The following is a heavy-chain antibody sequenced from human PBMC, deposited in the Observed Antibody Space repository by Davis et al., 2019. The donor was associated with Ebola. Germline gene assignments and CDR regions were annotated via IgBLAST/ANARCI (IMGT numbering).Heavy chain of an antibody. D-gene: IGHD5-12*01. CDR2: ISGNGVVT. CDR3: ARLFVATIDY. Sequence: GESLKISCGASGFTFSNFEMYWVRQAPGKGLEWVAKISGNGVVTQYADSVKGRFTVSRDDAKNSLYLQMNSLRAEDTAVYYCARLFVATIDYWGQGTLVTVSS. V-gene: IGHV3-48*03. J-gene: IGHJ4*02. CDR1: GFTFSNFE.